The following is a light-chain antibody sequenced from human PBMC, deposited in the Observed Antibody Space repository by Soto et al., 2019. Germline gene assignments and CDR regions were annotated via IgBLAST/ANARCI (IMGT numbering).Light chain of an antibody. CDR1: QSVSSN. Sequence: EILMTQSPATLSVSPGERATLSCRASQSVSSNLAWYQQKRGQAPRLLLYGASTRATGIPARFSGSGSGTEFTLTISSLQSEDFAVYYCQQYNGWPTFGQGTKVDIK. V-gene: IGKV3-15*01. CDR3: QQYNGWPT. J-gene: IGKJ1*01. CDR2: GAS.